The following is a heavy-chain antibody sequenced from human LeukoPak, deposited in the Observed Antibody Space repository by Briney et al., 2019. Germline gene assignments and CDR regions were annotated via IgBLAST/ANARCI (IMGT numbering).Heavy chain of an antibody. J-gene: IGHJ3*02. Sequence: STXXADSVKGRFTISRDNSKNTLYLQMNSLRAEDTAVYYCARHRPYYDYVWGSYRYTKGGAFDIWGQGTMVTVSS. V-gene: IGHV3-23*01. CDR2: ST. D-gene: IGHD3-16*02. CDR3: ARHRPYYDYVWGSYRYTKGGAFDI.